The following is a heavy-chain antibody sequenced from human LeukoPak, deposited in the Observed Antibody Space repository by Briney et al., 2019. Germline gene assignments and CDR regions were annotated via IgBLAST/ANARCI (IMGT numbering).Heavy chain of an antibody. Sequence: GGSLRLSCAASGFTFSDYYMSWIRQAQGQGLGRVSYISSSGSTIYYADSVKGRFTISRDNAKNSLYLQMNSLRAEDTAVYYCARGRLGIAARPGAFDIWGQGTMVTVSS. J-gene: IGHJ3*02. CDR3: ARGRLGIAARPGAFDI. CDR1: GFTFSDYY. V-gene: IGHV3-11*01. D-gene: IGHD6-6*01. CDR2: ISSSGSTI.